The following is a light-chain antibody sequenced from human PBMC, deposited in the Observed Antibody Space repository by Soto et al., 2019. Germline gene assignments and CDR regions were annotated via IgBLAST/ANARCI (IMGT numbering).Light chain of an antibody. CDR1: SGHSSYA. V-gene: IGLV4-69*01. Sequence: QPVLTQSPSASASLGASVKLTCTLSSGHSSYAIAWHQQQPAKGPRYLMKLDSDGSHTKGDAIPDRFSGSSSWAERYLTISRLQSEDEADYYCQSWGTGIHVVFGGGTKLTVL. CDR2: LDSDGSH. J-gene: IGLJ2*01. CDR3: QSWGTGIHVV.